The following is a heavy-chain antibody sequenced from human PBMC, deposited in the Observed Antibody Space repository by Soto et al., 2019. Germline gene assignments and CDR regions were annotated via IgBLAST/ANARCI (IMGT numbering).Heavy chain of an antibody. D-gene: IGHD5-12*01. J-gene: IGHJ6*03. Sequence: ASVKVSCKASGYTFTSYGISWVRQAPGQGLEWMGWISAYNGNTNYAQKLQGRVTMTTDTSTSTAYMELRSLRSDDTAVYYCARGIVATIRNYYYYMDVWGKGTTVTVSS. CDR1: GYTFTSYG. V-gene: IGHV1-18*01. CDR2: ISAYNGNT. CDR3: ARGIVATIRNYYYYMDV.